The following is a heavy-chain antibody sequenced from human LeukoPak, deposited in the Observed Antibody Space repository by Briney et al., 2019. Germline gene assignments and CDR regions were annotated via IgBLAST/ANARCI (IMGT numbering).Heavy chain of an antibody. CDR2: IKYDGSTT. Sequence: GGSLRLSCAASGFIFSTFWMHWVRQAPGKGLVWVSRIKYDGSTTSYADSVKGRFTVSRDNAKNTLYLEMNNLRVEDTAVYYCAKSDWFETWGQGTLVSVSS. D-gene: IGHD3-3*01. CDR1: GFIFSTFW. CDR3: AKSDWFET. J-gene: IGHJ5*02. V-gene: IGHV3-74*01.